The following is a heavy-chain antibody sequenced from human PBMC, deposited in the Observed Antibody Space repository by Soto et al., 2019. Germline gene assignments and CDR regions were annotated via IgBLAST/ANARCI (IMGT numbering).Heavy chain of an antibody. D-gene: IGHD3-16*01. CDR3: AIDWFGVYY. CDR2: INPSNGNT. V-gene: IGHV1-18*01. CDR1: GYTFTSYG. J-gene: IGHJ4*02. Sequence: QVQLVQSGAEVKKPGASVKVSCKASGYTFTSYGISWVRQAPGQGLEWMGWINPSNGNTNYAQKLQGRVTMTTDTSTSTASRELRCLRADYTAVYYCAIDWFGVYYWGQGTLVTVSS.